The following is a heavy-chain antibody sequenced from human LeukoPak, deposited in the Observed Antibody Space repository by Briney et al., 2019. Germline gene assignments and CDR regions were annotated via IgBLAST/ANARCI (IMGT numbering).Heavy chain of an antibody. Sequence: GESLKISCKTSGYIFSNYWIAWVRQMPGKGLEWMGIIYPHDSNVKYSPSFQGHVTISVDKSVSTAYLQWNTLKASDTATYFCTRREYNDYWTAFPFWGQGTEVAVSS. D-gene: IGHD2/OR15-2a*01. CDR3: TRREYNDYWTAFPF. V-gene: IGHV5-51*01. CDR2: IYPHDSNV. J-gene: IGHJ4*02. CDR1: GYIFSNYW.